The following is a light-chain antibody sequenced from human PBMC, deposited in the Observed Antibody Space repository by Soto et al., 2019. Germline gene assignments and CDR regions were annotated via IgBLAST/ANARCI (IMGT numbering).Light chain of an antibody. V-gene: IGLV1-44*01. J-gene: IGLJ1*01. Sequence: QSVLTQPPSTSGTPGQRVTISCSGSSSHIGSNTVSWCQQLPGTAPKPLIYNNNQRPSGVPDRFAGSKSGTSASLAISGLHSEDEADYYCAAWDDSLIGYVFGTGTKVTVL. CDR1: SSHIGSNT. CDR3: AAWDDSLIGYV. CDR2: NNN.